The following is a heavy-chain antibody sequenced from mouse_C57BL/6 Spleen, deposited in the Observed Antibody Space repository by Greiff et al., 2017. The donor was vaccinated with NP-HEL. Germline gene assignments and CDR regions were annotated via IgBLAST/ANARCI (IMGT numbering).Heavy chain of an antibody. CDR2: INPGSGGT. Sequence: VKLQQSGAELVRPGTSVKVSCKASGYAFTNYLIEWVKQRPGQGLEWIGVINPGSGGTNYNEKFKGKATLTADKSSSTAYMQLSSLTSEDSAVYCCARADSNYPFADWGQGTLVTVSA. CDR1: GYAFTNYL. J-gene: IGHJ3*01. CDR3: ARADSNYPFAD. V-gene: IGHV1-54*01. D-gene: IGHD2-5*01.